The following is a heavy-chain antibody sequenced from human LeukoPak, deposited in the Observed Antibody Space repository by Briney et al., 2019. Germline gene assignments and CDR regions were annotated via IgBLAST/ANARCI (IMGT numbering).Heavy chain of an antibody. CDR1: GYTFTGYY. Sequence: ASVKVSCKASGYTFTGYYMHWVRQAPGQGLEWMGWINPNSGGTNYAQKFQGRVTMTRDTSISTAYMELSRLRSDGTAVYYCARTILIVAATLFDYWGQGTLVTASS. CDR3: ARTILIVAATLFDY. J-gene: IGHJ4*02. V-gene: IGHV1-2*02. D-gene: IGHD5-12*01. CDR2: INPNSGGT.